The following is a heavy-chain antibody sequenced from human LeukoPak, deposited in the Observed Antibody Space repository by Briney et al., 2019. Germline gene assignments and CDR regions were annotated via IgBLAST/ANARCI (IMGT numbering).Heavy chain of an antibody. CDR3: ARRPPTKLYYYYYGMDV. V-gene: IGHV1-2*02. Sequence: ASVKVSCKASGYTFTGYYMHWVRQAPGQGLEWMGWINPNSGGTNYAQKFQGRVTMTRGTSISTAYMELSRLRSDDTAVYYCARRPPTKLYYYYYGMDVWGQGTTVTVSS. CDR1: GYTFTGYY. CDR2: INPNSGGT. D-gene: IGHD4-23*01. J-gene: IGHJ6*02.